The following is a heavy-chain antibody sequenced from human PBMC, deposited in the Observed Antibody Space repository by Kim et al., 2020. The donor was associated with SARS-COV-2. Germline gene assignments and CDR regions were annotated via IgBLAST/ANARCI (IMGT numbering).Heavy chain of an antibody. CDR2: IKSKADGGTT. V-gene: IGHV3-15*01. D-gene: IGHD6-25*01. Sequence: GGSLRLSCAASGFTFSNTWMNWVRQAPGKGLEWVGRIKSKADGGTTDYAAPVKGRFTISRDDSKNTLFLEMNSLETEDTAIYSCTTGRIGYYWGQGTLVTVSS. J-gene: IGHJ4*02. CDR1: GFTFSNTW. CDR3: TTGRIGYY.